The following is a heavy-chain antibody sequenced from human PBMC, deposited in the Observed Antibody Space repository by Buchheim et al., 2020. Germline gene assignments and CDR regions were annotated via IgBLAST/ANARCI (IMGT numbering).Heavy chain of an antibody. V-gene: IGHV3-33*01. Sequence: QVQLVESGGGVVQPGRSLRLSCAASGFTFSSYVMHWVRQAPGKGLEWVAVIWYDGSNKNYADSVKGRFTIARDNSKNTLYLQMNSLRAEDTAVYYCARQDFCGGSICYPHYWGQGT. CDR3: ARQDFCGGSICYPHY. CDR1: GFTFSSYV. J-gene: IGHJ4*02. D-gene: IGHD2-15*01. CDR2: IWYDGSNK.